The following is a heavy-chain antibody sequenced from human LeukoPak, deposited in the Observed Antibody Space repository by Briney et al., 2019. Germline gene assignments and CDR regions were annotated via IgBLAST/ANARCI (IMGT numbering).Heavy chain of an antibody. CDR3: ARGGYHHYFYMDV. V-gene: IGHV3-30-3*01. CDR1: GFTFSAYS. Sequence: PGRSLRLSCAASGFTFSAYSMHWVRQAPGEGLAWVAVISYDGINSYYADSVKGRFTISRDNSRNTLYVQINSLRTEDTAVYYCARGGYHHYFYMDVWGKGTTVTVSS. CDR2: ISYDGINS. J-gene: IGHJ6*03. D-gene: IGHD1-14*01.